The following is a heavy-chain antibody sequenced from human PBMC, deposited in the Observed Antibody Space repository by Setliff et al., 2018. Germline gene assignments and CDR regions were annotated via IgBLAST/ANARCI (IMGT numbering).Heavy chain of an antibody. CDR2: INHYGST. J-gene: IGHJ4*02. D-gene: IGHD3-3*01. V-gene: IGHV4-34*01. CDR1: DGSFSDYY. CDR3: RFWSSYYKNDY. Sequence: PSETLSLTCAVYDGSFSDYYWSWIRQPPGKGLEWIGEINHYGSTNYKSSLRGRVTMSVDSSKKQLSLKLTTVTAADTAVYYCRFWSSYYKNDYWAQGTLVTVS.